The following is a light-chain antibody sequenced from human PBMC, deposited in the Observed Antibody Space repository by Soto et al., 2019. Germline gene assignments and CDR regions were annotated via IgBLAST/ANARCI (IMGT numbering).Light chain of an antibody. Sequence: DIQMTQSPSSLSASVGDRVTITCRASQSISSYLNWYQQKPGKAPKLLIYAASSLQSGVPSRFSGSGSGTDFTLTISSLQPEDFATYYCQQSYSTRRTFGQGTKVDIK. V-gene: IGKV1-39*01. J-gene: IGKJ1*01. CDR3: QQSYSTRRT. CDR2: AAS. CDR1: QSISSY.